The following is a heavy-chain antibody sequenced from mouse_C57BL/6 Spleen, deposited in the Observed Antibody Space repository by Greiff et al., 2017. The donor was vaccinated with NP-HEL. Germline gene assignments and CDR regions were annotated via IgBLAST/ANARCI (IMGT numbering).Heavy chain of an antibody. Sequence: EVQRVESGGGLVKPGGSLKLSCEASGFTFSDYGMHWVRQAPEKGLEWVAYISSGSSTIYYADTVKGRFTISRDNAKNTLFLQMTSLRSEDTAMYYCARRGSTTADGYYYAMDYWGQGTSVTVSS. V-gene: IGHV5-17*01. CDR2: ISSGSSTI. CDR1: GFTFSDYG. J-gene: IGHJ4*01. CDR3: ARRGSTTADGYYYAMDY. D-gene: IGHD2-14*01.